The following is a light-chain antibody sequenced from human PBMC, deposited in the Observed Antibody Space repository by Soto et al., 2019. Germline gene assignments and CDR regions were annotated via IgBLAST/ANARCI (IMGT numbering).Light chain of an antibody. Sequence: QSVLTQPPSLSEAPRQRVTISCSGSTSNIGSNAENWYQQLPGKAPKLLIYYDDLLPSGVSDRFSGSKSGTSASLAISGLQAEDEADYYCPAWDDSLKGVVFGGGTKLTVL. CDR1: TSNIGSNA. V-gene: IGLV1-36*01. J-gene: IGLJ2*01. CDR3: PAWDDSLKGVV. CDR2: YDD.